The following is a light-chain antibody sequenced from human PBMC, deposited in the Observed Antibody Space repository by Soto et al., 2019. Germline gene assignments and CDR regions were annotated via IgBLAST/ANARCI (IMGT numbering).Light chain of an antibody. CDR1: RSNIGSNT. V-gene: IGLV1-44*01. CDR2: SNN. Sequence: QSVLTQPPSVSGTPGQRVIISCSGRRSNIGSNTANWYQHLPGTAPKLLIHSNNQRPSGVPDRFSGSKSGTSASLAISGLQSEDEADYYCAAWDDSLNGWVFGGGTKVTVL. J-gene: IGLJ3*02. CDR3: AAWDDSLNGWV.